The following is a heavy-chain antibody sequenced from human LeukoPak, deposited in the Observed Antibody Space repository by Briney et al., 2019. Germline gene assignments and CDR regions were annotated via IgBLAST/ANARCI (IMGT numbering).Heavy chain of an antibody. J-gene: IGHJ6*03. Sequence: PGGSLRLSCAASGFTFSSYSMNWVRQAPGKGLEWVSSISSSSSYIYYADSVKGRFTISRDNAKNSLYLQMNSLRAEDTAVYYCARESGGSSGWQHFYEGTYYYYYMDVWGKGTTVTVSS. CDR1: GFTFSSYS. D-gene: IGHD6-19*01. CDR2: ISSSSSYI. V-gene: IGHV3-21*01. CDR3: ARESGGSSGWQHFYEGTYYYYYMDV.